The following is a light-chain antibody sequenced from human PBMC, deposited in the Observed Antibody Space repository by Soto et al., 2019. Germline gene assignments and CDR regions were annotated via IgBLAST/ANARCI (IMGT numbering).Light chain of an antibody. CDR1: SSDIGAYNY. J-gene: IGLJ1*01. CDR3: SSFTTTNTLV. Sequence: QSVLAQPASGSVSPGQSLTISCTGTSSDIGAYNYVSWYQQHPAKAPKLVIYEVNNRPSGVSIRFSGSKSGNTASLTISGLQAEDEADYYCSSFTTTNTLVFGSGTKVT. V-gene: IGLV2-14*01. CDR2: EVN.